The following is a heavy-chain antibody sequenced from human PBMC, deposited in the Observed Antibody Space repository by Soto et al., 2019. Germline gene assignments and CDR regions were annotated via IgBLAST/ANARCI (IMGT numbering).Heavy chain of an antibody. Sequence: QVQLVQSGAEVKKPGSSVKVSCKASGGTFSSYAISWVRQAPAQGLEWMGGIIPIFGTANYAQKFQGRVTSTADKSTSTAYMELSSLRSEDTAVYYCARVASIAARPGLAFDIWGQGTMVTVSS. J-gene: IGHJ3*02. CDR2: IIPIFGTA. CDR3: ARVASIAARPGLAFDI. D-gene: IGHD6-6*01. V-gene: IGHV1-69*06. CDR1: GGTFSSYA.